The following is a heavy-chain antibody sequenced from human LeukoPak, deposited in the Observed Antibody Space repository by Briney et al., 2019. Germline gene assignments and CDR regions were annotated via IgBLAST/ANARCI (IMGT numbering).Heavy chain of an antibody. CDR1: GYTLTELS. CDR2: FDPEDGET. J-gene: IGHJ3*02. Sequence: ASVKVSCKVSGYTLTELSMHWVRQAPGKGLEWMGGFDPEDGETIYAQKFQGRVTMTEDTSTDTAYMELSSLRSEDTAVYYCATDSMSGYSSSLDAFDIWGQGTMVTVSS. V-gene: IGHV1-24*01. CDR3: ATDSMSGYSSSLDAFDI. D-gene: IGHD6-13*01.